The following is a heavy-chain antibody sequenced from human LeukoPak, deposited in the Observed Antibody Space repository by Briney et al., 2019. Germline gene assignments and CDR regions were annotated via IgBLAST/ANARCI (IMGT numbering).Heavy chain of an antibody. CDR3: ATEGEQQWRGPN. J-gene: IGHJ4*02. CDR2: IDPSDSYT. V-gene: IGHV5-10-1*01. D-gene: IGHD6-19*01. Sequence: SCKASGYTFTSYWISWVRQMPGKGLEWMGRIDPSDSYTNYSPSFQGHVTISADKSISTAYLQWSSLKASDTAMYYCATEGEQQWRGPNWGQGTLVTVSS. CDR1: GYTFTSYW.